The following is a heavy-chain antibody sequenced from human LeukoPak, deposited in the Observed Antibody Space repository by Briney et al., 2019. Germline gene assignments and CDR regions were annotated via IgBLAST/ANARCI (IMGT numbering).Heavy chain of an antibody. J-gene: IGHJ2*01. CDR2: IYYSGST. Sequence: SETLSLTCTVSGGSISSYYWSWIRQPPGKGLEWIGYIYYSGSTNYNPSLKSRVTISVDTSKNQFSLKLSSVTAADTAVYYCARDPPDCSSTSCYPNWYFDLWGRGTLVTVSS. CDR1: GGSISSYY. V-gene: IGHV4-59*01. D-gene: IGHD2-2*01. CDR3: ARDPPDCSSTSCYPNWYFDL.